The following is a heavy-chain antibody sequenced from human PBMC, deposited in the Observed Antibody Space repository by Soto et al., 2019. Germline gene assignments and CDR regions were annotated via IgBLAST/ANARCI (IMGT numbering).Heavy chain of an antibody. V-gene: IGHV1-69*01. Sequence: QVQLVQSGAEVKKPGSSVKVSCKASGGTFSSYAISWVRQAPGQGLEWMGGIIPIFGTANYAQKFQGRVTITADESTSTAYMELSSLRSEDTAVYYCARDLETMDPYGDCGPYYYYYYGMDVWGQGTTVTVSS. CDR2: IIPIFGTA. CDR1: GGTFSSYA. D-gene: IGHD4-17*01. CDR3: ARDLETMDPYGDCGPYYYYYYGMDV. J-gene: IGHJ6*02.